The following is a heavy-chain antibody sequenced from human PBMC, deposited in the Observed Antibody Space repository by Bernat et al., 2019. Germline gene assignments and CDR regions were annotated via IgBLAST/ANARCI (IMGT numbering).Heavy chain of an antibody. CDR1: GGSFSGYY. J-gene: IGHJ6*03. D-gene: IGHD6-13*01. CDR3: ARGGIWYEYYYYYMDV. CDR2: INHSGST. Sequence: QVQLQQWGAGLLKPSETLSLTCAVYGGSFSGYYWSWIRQPPGKGLEWIGEINHSGSTNYNPSLKSRVTISVDTSKNQFSLNLGSVTAADTAVYYCARGGIWYEYYYYYMDVWGKGTTVTVSS. V-gene: IGHV4-34*01.